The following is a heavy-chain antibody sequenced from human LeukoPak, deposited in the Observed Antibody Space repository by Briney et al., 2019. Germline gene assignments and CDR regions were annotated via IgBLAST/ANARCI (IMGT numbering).Heavy chain of an antibody. V-gene: IGHV3-30*02. J-gene: IGHJ6*04. CDR3: AKDYYGSGSYYPLVVDV. D-gene: IGHD3-10*01. CDR2: IRYDGSNK. CDR1: GFTFGSYG. Sequence: PGGSLRLSCAASGFTFGSYGMHWVRQAPGKGLEWVAFIRYDGSNKYYADSVKGRFTISRDNSKNTLYLQMNSLRAEDTAVYYCAKDYYGSGSYYPLVVDVWGKGTAVTISS.